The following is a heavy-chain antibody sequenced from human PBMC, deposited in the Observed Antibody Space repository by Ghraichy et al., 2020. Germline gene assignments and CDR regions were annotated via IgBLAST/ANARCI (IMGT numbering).Heavy chain of an antibody. J-gene: IGHJ6*02. CDR3: ARGGSNDSSEIELDGMDV. V-gene: IGHV4-30-4*01. CDR1: GGSISSGDYY. Sequence: SETLSLTCTVSGGSISSGDYYWSWIRQPPGKGLEWIGYIYYSGSTYYNPSLKSRVTISVDTSKNQFSLKLSSVTAADTAVYYCARGGSNDSSEIELDGMDVWGQGTTVTVSS. CDR2: IYYSGST. D-gene: IGHD3-22*01.